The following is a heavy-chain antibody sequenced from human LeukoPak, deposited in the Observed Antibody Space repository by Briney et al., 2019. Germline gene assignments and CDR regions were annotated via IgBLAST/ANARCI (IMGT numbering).Heavy chain of an antibody. Sequence: SETLSLTCTVSGGSINNYYWSWIRQPPGKGLEWIGYIYYSGSTSYNPSLKSRVTISVDKSKNQFSLKLSAVTAADTAVYYCARSPSGSSSRWFDPWGQGTLVTVSS. J-gene: IGHJ5*02. CDR2: IYYSGST. V-gene: IGHV4-59*12. CDR1: GGSINNYY. D-gene: IGHD1-26*01. CDR3: ARSPSGSSSRWFDP.